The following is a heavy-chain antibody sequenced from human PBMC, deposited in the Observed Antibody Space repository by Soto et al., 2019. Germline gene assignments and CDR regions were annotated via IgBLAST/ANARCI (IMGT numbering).Heavy chain of an antibody. D-gene: IGHD3-9*01. CDR3: ARDRRHYDILTGYPLYYYYGMDV. CDR1: GFTFSSYG. J-gene: IGHJ6*02. Sequence: PGGSLRLSCAASGFTFSSYGMHWVRQAPGKGLEWAAVISHDGSNKYYADSVKGRFTISRDNSKNTLYLQMNSLRAEDTAVYYCARDRRHYDILTGYPLYYYYGMDVWGQGTMVTVSS. V-gene: IGHV3-30-3*01. CDR2: ISHDGSNK.